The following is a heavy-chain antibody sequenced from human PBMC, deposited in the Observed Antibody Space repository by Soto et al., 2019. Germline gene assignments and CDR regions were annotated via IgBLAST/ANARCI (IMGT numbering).Heavy chain of an antibody. Sequence: EVNLVESVGGLVQSGGSLRLSCAASGFTFSNHWMTWVRQAPGKGLEWVASVKQDGSEIYYGDSVKGRFTISRDNAKNSLFLQLNSIRAEDTAMYYCARDPGISSGWYYFDYWGQGTLVTVSS. CDR2: VKQDGSEI. J-gene: IGHJ4*02. V-gene: IGHV3-7*05. CDR3: ARDPGISSGWYYFDY. D-gene: IGHD6-19*01. CDR1: GFTFSNHW.